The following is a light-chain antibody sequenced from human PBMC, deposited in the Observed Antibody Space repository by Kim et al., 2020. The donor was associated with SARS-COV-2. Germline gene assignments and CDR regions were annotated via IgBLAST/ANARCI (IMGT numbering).Light chain of an antibody. CDR3: SSYAGSNNLL. V-gene: IGLV2-8*01. J-gene: IGLJ2*01. CDR1: SSDVGGSNY. Sequence: GQSVTNSCTGTSSDVGGSNYVSWYQQHPGKAPKLMIYEVSKRPSGVPDRFSGSKSGNTASLTVSGLQAEDEADYYCSSYAGSNNLLFGGGTQLTVL. CDR2: EVS.